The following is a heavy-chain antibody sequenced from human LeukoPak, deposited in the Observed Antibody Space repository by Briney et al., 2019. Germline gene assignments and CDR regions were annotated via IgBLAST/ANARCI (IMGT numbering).Heavy chain of an antibody. D-gene: IGHD6-13*01. CDR3: MRGIRQQQPPR. CDR2: ISGTTSTT. V-gene: IGHV3-48*04. Sequence: GGSLRLSCTVSGFTFDNYNMNWVRQAPGKGLEWISYISGTTSTTYYADSVKGRFTISRDNAKNSVSLQMNSLRAEDTAVYYCMRGIRQQQPPRWGQGNLVTVSS. J-gene: IGHJ4*02. CDR1: GFTFDNYN.